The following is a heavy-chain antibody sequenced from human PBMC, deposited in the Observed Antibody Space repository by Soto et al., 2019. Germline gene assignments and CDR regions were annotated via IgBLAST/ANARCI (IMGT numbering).Heavy chain of an antibody. J-gene: IGHJ3*01. CDR1: GGSINSFY. CDR3: ARLEGCTSSSCYVGNAFDV. CDR2: ITDTGRT. V-gene: IGHV4-59*08. Sequence: SETLSLTCTVSGGSINSFYWNWIRQPPGQGLEWIGFITDTGRTTYNPSLKSRVTISVDTSKNQFSLKLSSLTAADTAVYYCARLEGCTSSSCYVGNAFDVWGPGTMVTVSS. D-gene: IGHD2-2*01.